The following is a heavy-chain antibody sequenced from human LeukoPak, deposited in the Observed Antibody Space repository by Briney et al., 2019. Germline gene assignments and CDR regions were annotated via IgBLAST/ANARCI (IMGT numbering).Heavy chain of an antibody. CDR2: INHSGST. V-gene: IGHV4-34*01. Sequence: SETLSLTCAVYGGSFSGYYWGWIRQPPGKGLEWIGEINHSGSTNYNPSLKSRVTISVDTSKNQFSLKLSSVTAADTAVYYCARTPHYCSSTSCLGNWFDPWGQGTLVTVSS. CDR3: ARTPHYCSSTSCLGNWFDP. CDR1: GGSFSGYY. D-gene: IGHD2-2*01. J-gene: IGHJ5*02.